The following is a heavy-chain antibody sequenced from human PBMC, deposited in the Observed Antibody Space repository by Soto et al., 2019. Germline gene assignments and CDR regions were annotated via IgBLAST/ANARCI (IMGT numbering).Heavy chain of an antibody. CDR3: ARDSLGYCSGGSCYPFTGYYYGMDV. V-gene: IGHV3-48*03. D-gene: IGHD2-15*01. CDR2: ISSSGSTI. J-gene: IGHJ6*02. Sequence: GWSLRLSCAASGFTFSSYEMNWVRQAPGKGLEWVSYISSSGSTIYYADSVKGRFTISRDNAKNSLYLQMNSLRAEDTAVYYCARDSLGYCSGGSCYPFTGYYYGMDVWGQGTTVTVSS. CDR1: GFTFSSYE.